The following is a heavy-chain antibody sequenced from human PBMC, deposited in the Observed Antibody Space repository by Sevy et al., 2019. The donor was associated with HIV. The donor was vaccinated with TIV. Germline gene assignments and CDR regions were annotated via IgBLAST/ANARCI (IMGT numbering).Heavy chain of an antibody. CDR3: ARQRTTGTTNYYYGMDV. CDR2: IYPGDSDT. J-gene: IGHJ6*02. V-gene: IGHV5-51*01. D-gene: IGHD1-1*01. Sequence: GESLKISCKGSGYSFTSYWIVWVRQMPGKGLEWMGIIYPGDSDTRYSPSFQGQVTISADKSISTAYLQWSSLKASDTAMYYCARQRTTGTTNYYYGMDVWGQRTTVTVSS. CDR1: GYSFTSYW.